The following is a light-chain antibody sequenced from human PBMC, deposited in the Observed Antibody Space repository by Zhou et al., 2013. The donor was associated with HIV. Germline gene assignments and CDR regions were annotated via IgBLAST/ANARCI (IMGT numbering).Light chain of an antibody. CDR1: QSVGSN. J-gene: IGKJ4*01. CDR2: GAS. Sequence: EIVMTQSPAALSVSPGERATLSCRASQSVGSNLAWYQLKPGQAPRLLIYGASTRATGIPDRISGSGSGTDFTLTISSLEPEDFAIYYCQQRSDWPGLTFGGGTRIEIK. V-gene: IGKV3D-15*01. CDR3: QQRSDWPGLT.